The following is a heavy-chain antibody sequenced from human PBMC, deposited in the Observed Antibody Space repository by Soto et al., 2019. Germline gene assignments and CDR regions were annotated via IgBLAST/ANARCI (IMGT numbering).Heavy chain of an antibody. V-gene: IGHV3-23*01. Sequence: PGGSLRLSCTASGFTFSTYAMSWVRQAPGKGPEWVSVISGSGGRTFYADSVKGRFTISRDNSKNTLYLQMNSLSVEDTAVYYCAKREGSVIVSWNFDYWGQGTVVTVSS. CDR2: ISGSGGRT. J-gene: IGHJ4*02. CDR1: GFTFSTYA. D-gene: IGHD3-22*01. CDR3: AKREGSVIVSWNFDY.